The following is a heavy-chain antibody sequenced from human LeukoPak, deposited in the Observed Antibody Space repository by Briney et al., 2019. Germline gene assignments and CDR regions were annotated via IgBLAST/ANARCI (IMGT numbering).Heavy chain of an antibody. CDR1: GGTFSSYA. CDR2: IIPIFGTA. D-gene: IGHD3-10*01. V-gene: IGHV1-69*01. CDR3: ARGAVRDYYGSGSTYYYYGMDV. J-gene: IGHJ6*02. Sequence: ASVKASCKASGGTFSSYAISWVRQAPGQGLEWMGGIIPIFGTANYAQKFQGRVTITADESTSTAYMELSSLRSEDTAVYYCARGAVRDYYGSGSTYYYYGMDVWGQGTTVTVSS.